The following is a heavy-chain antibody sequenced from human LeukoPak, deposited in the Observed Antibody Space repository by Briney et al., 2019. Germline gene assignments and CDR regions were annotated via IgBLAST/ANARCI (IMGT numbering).Heavy chain of an antibody. J-gene: IGHJ4*02. CDR1: GGSISSSSYY. D-gene: IGHD6-19*01. CDR2: IYYSGST. V-gene: IGHV4-39*01. Sequence: PSETLSLTCTVSGGSISSSSYYWGWIRQPPGKGLEWIGSIYYSGSTYYNPSLKSRLTISVDTSKNQFSLKVSSVTAADTAVYHCARQAVAGRAIDYWGQGTLVTVSS. CDR3: ARQAVAGRAIDY.